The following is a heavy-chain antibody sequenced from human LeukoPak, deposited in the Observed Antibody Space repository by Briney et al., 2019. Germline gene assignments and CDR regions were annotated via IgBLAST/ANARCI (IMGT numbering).Heavy chain of an antibody. Sequence: SGTLSLTCAVSGDSFSSNNWWSWVRQPPGKGLEWLGEIYHSGSTKYNPSLKSRITISVDKSKNQFSLNLRSVTAADTAVYYCARGGSPAPDYWGQGTLVTVSS. CDR3: ARGGSPAPDY. CDR2: IYHSGST. J-gene: IGHJ4*02. D-gene: IGHD3-16*01. V-gene: IGHV4-4*02. CDR1: GDSFSSNNW.